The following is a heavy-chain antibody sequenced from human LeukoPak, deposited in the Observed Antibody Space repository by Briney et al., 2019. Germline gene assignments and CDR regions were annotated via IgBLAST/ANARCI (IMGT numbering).Heavy chain of an antibody. CDR1: GFTLSSYS. CDR2: MYSGGSK. V-gene: IGHV3-53*01. Sequence: PGGSLRLSCAASGFTLSSYSMNWARHAPGKGREWVSIMYSGGSKDHAVSVKGRFIISRDHYKNTLYLQMNSLRAEDTAVYYCARDRYCSGGSCYGDAFDLWGQGTMVTVSS. D-gene: IGHD2-15*01. CDR3: ARDRYCSGGSCYGDAFDL. J-gene: IGHJ3*01.